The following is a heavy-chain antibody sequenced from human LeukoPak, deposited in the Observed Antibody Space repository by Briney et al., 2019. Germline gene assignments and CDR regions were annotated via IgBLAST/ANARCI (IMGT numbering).Heavy chain of an antibody. CDR3: ARPLGSLKEYWWFDP. D-gene: IGHD2/OR15-2a*01. CDR1: GYTFTGYY. J-gene: IGHJ5*02. CDR2: INPKSGGT. Sequence: ASVKVSCKASGYTFTGYYMHWVRQAPGQGLEWMGWINPKSGGTNYAQNFQGRVTMTRDTSSTTVYMELTRLRSDDTAVYYCARPLGSLKEYWWFDPWGQGTLVTVSS. V-gene: IGHV1-2*02.